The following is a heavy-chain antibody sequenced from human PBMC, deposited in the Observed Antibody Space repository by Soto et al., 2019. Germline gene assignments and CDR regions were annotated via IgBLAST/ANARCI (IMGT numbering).Heavy chain of an antibody. J-gene: IGHJ4*02. V-gene: IGHV4-59*01. D-gene: IGHD6-19*01. CDR3: ARVDSGWYLDY. Sequence: SETLSLTCTVSGGSISSYYWSWIRQPPGKGLEWIGYIYYSGSTNYNPSLKSRVTISVDTSKNQFSLKLSSVTAADTAVYYCARVDSGWYLDYWGQGTLVTVSS. CDR2: IYYSGST. CDR1: GGSISSYY.